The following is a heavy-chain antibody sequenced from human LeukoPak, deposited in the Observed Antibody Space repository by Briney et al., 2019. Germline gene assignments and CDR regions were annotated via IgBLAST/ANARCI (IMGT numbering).Heavy chain of an antibody. J-gene: IGHJ4*02. D-gene: IGHD6-6*01. V-gene: IGHV1-69*05. CDR2: IIPIFGTA. CDR1: GYTFTGYY. Sequence: VASVKVSCKASGYTFTGYYMHWVRQAPGQGLEWMGGIIPIFGTANYAQKFQGRVTITTDESTSTAYMELSSLRSEDTAVYYCARGDSSSVDYWGQGTLVTVSS. CDR3: ARGDSSSVDY.